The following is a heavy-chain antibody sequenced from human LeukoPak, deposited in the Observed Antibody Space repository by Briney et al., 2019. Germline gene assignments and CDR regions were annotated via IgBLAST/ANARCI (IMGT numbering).Heavy chain of an antibody. CDR3: AKVISSSCGIGGY. CDR1: GFTFTSYA. CDR2: INGSGGGK. Sequence: GGSLRLSCAASGFTFTSYAMSWVRQAPGKGLEWVSAINGSGGGKYYADTVKGRFIIFRDTSKNTLYLQMNSLRAEDTAVYYCAKVISSSCGIGGYWGQGTLVTVSS. J-gene: IGHJ4*02. D-gene: IGHD6-13*01. V-gene: IGHV3-23*01.